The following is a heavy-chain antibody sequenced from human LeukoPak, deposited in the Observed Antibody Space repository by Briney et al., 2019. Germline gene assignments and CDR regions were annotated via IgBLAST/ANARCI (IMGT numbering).Heavy chain of an antibody. J-gene: IGHJ4*02. D-gene: IGHD3-10*01. Sequence: PGGSLRLSCAASGFTFSSYAMSWVRQAPGKGLEWVSAISGSGGSTYYADSVKGRFTISRDNSKNTLYLQMNSLRAEDTAVYYCAKDMVRGVMVDGYFGYWGQGTLVTVSS. CDR2: ISGSGGST. V-gene: IGHV3-23*01. CDR3: AKDMVRGVMVDGYFGY. CDR1: GFTFSSYA.